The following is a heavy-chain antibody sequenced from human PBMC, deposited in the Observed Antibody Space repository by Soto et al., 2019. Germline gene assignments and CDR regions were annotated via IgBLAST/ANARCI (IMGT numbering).Heavy chain of an antibody. D-gene: IGHD4-17*01. V-gene: IGHV1-69*01. J-gene: IGHJ4*02. Sequence: QVQLVQSGAEVKKPGSSVKVSCKASGGTFSSYAISWVRQAPGQGLEWMGGIIPIFATAHYAQKFQGRVTITADESTSPAYMELSSLRSEGTAVYCCAREGYGDYGKPFDYWGQGTLVSVSS. CDR2: IIPIFATA. CDR3: AREGYGDYGKPFDY. CDR1: GGTFSSYA.